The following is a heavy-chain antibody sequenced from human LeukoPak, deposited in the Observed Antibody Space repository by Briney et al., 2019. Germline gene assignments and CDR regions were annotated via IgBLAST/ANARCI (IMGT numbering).Heavy chain of an antibody. CDR1: GFTVSNYD. Sequence: PGGSLRLSCAASGFTVSNYDMHWVRQAAGKGLEWVSVVTTAGDTYYSGSVKGRFTISRENAKNSVYLQMNSPRAGDTSVYYCVRETCAGSTCYQLDSWGQGTLVTVSS. J-gene: IGHJ4*02. CDR2: VTTAGDT. CDR3: VRETCAGSTCYQLDS. D-gene: IGHD2-15*01. V-gene: IGHV3-13*04.